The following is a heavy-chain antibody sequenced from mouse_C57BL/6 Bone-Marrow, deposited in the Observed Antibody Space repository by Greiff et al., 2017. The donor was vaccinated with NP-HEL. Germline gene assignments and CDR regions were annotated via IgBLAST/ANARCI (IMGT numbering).Heavy chain of an antibody. Sequence: VQLQQSGAELMKPGASVKLSCKATGYTFTGYWIEWVKQRPGHGLEWIGEILPGSGSTNYKEKFKGKATFTADTSSNTAYMQLSSLTTEDSAIYYCARRAVTTVVARDYAMDYWGQGTSVTVSS. D-gene: IGHD1-1*01. CDR2: ILPGSGST. J-gene: IGHJ4*01. CDR3: ARRAVTTVVARDYAMDY. CDR1: GYTFTGYW. V-gene: IGHV1-9*01.